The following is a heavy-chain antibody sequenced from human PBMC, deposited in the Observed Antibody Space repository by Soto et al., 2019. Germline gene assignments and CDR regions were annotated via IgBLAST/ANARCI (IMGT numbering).Heavy chain of an antibody. D-gene: IGHD3-10*01. CDR3: AKGMFSSSQAAAGSFDY. CDR1: GFTFSSYA. CDR2: IGVTDGNT. J-gene: IGHJ4*02. Sequence: PWGSLRLSCAASGFTFSSYAMSWARQAPGKGLEWVSAIGVTDGNTYYADSVKGRFTISRDNFMNTLYLQMSRLRAEDTAVYYCAKGMFSSSQAAAGSFDYWGQGTLVTVSS. V-gene: IGHV3-23*01.